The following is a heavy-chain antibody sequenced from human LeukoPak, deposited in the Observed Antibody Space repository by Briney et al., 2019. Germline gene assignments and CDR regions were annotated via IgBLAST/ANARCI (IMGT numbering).Heavy chain of an antibody. D-gene: IGHD2-2*01. V-gene: IGHV4-39*01. CDR3: ATLGYCSSTSCSAFDY. CDR1: GGSISSGSYY. Sequence: SQTLSLTCTVSGGSISSGSYYWSWIRQPPGKGLEWIGSIYYSGSTYYNPSLKSRVTISVDTSKNQFSLKLSSVTAADTAVYYCATLGYCSSTSCSAFDYWGQGTLVTVSS. J-gene: IGHJ4*02. CDR2: IYYSGST.